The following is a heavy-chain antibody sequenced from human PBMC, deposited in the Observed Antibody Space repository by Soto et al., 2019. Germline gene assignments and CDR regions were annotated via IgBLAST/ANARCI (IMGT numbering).Heavy chain of an antibody. CDR3: AWTYYYDSSGYPIDY. Sequence: QLQLQESGPGLVKPSETLSLTCTVSGGSISSSSYYWGWIRQPPGKGLEWIGSIYYSGSTYYNPSLKSRVTISVDTSKNQFSLKLSSVTAADTAVYYCAWTYYYDSSGYPIDYWGQGTLVTVSS. J-gene: IGHJ4*02. CDR1: GGSISSSSYY. CDR2: IYYSGST. V-gene: IGHV4-39*01. D-gene: IGHD3-22*01.